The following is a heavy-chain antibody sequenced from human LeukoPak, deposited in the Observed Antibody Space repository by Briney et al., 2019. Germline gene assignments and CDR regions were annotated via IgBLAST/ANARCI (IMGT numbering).Heavy chain of an antibody. CDR2: IYYSGRT. Sequence: SETLSPTCTVSGGSISSYYWSWIRQPPGKGLEWIGYIYYSGRTNYNPSLKSRVTISVDTSKDQFSLKLSSVTAADTAVYYCARTIQYYDILTGYYGPYGMDVWGQGTTVTVSS. V-gene: IGHV4-59*01. CDR1: GGSISSYY. D-gene: IGHD3-9*01. CDR3: ARTIQYYDILTGYYGPYGMDV. J-gene: IGHJ6*02.